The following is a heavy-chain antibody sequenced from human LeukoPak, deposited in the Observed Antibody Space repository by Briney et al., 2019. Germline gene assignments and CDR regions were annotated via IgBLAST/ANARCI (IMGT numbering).Heavy chain of an antibody. D-gene: IGHD3-22*01. J-gene: IGHJ2*01. CDR2: ISGSGGST. CDR3: AKVGIRISLIVVVFTTADDWYFDL. Sequence: GRSLRLSCAASGFTFSSYAMSWVRQAPGKGLEWVSAISGSGGSTYYADSVKGRFTISRDNSKNTLYLQMDSLRAEDTAVYYCAKVGIRISLIVVVFTTADDWYFDLWGRGTLVTVSS. V-gene: IGHV3-23*01. CDR1: GFTFSSYA.